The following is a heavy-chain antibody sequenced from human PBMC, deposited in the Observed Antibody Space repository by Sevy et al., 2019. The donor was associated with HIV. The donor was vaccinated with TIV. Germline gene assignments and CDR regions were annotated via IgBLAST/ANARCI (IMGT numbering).Heavy chain of an antibody. V-gene: IGHV3-48*02. D-gene: IGHD1-7*01. CDR1: GFSFSTPG. J-gene: IGHJ4*02. Sequence: GSLRLSCAASGFSFSTPGMNWVRQAPGKGLEWVSYIGGTTSTIYYADSVKGRFTISRDNARNSLYLQMNSLRDEDTAVYYCAVPKVTGTTTMFDYWGQGTLVTVSS. CDR3: AVPKVTGTTTMFDY. CDR2: IGGTTSTI.